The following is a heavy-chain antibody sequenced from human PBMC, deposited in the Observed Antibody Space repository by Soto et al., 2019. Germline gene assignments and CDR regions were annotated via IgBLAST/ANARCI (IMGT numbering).Heavy chain of an antibody. CDR3: ARDRRGYYDSSGYYFDY. Sequence: SVKVSCKASGGTFSSYAISWVRQAPGQGLEWMGGIIPIFGTANYAQKFQGSVTITADKSTSTAYMELSSLRSEDTAVYYCARDRRGYYDSSGYYFDYWGQGTLVTVSS. V-gene: IGHV1-69*06. CDR1: GGTFSSYA. D-gene: IGHD3-22*01. J-gene: IGHJ4*02. CDR2: IIPIFGTA.